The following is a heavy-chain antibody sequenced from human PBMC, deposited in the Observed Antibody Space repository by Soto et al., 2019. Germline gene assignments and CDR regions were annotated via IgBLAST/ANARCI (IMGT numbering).Heavy chain of an antibody. CDR2: IKQDGSDK. J-gene: IGHJ4*02. Sequence: EVQLVESGGGLVQPGGSLRLSCAASGFTFSSYWMSWVRQAPGKGLEWVANIKQDGSDKYYVDSVKGRFTISRDNAKNSPYLQMNSLTAEDPAIYYCAKVKSLAGQEWGQGTLVTVSS. CDR1: GFTFSSYW. V-gene: IGHV3-7*05. CDR3: AKVKSLAGQE. D-gene: IGHD6-6*01.